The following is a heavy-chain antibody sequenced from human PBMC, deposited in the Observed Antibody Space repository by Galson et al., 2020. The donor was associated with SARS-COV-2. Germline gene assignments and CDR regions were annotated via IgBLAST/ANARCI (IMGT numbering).Heavy chain of an antibody. V-gene: IGHV4-34*01. CDR2: IDHSGST. CDR3: AIRYYYYYGLDV. J-gene: IGHJ6*02. CDR1: GGSFSGYY. Sequence: SETLYLTCTVSGGSFSGYYCSWIRQPPGKGLEWIGEIDHSGSTNYNPSLKSRVTISLDTSKNHLSLNLTSVTAADTAIYYCAIRYYYYYGLDVWGQGTTVTVSS.